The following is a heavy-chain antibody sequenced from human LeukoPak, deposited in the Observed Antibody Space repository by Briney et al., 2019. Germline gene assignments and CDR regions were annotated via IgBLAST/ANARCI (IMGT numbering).Heavy chain of an antibody. V-gene: IGHV4-34*01. J-gene: IGHJ4*02. CDR3: ARFRYKTGDLDY. CDR1: GGSLADYY. Sequence: SETLSLTCAVFGGSLADYYWTYLRQPPGEGLEWIGEIHPGGTTNYNPSLTSRVTMSVDTSKIQFSLRLSSVTAADTAVYFCARFRYKTGDLDYSGQGTLVTVSS. CDR2: IHPGGTT. D-gene: IGHD3-16*02.